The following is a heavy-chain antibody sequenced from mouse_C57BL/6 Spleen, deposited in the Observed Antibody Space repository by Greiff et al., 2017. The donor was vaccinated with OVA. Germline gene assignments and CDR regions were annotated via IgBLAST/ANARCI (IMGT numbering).Heavy chain of an antibody. CDR2: IYPGNGDT. D-gene: IGHD1-1*01. Sequence: SGAELVRPGASVKMSCKASGYTFTSYNMHWVKQTPRQGLEWIGAIYPGNGDTSYNQKFKGKATLTVDKASSTAYMQLSSLTSEDSAVYFCARPITTVVVPYYAMDYWGQGTSVTVSS. V-gene: IGHV1-12*01. CDR3: ARPITTVVVPYYAMDY. CDR1: GYTFTSYN. J-gene: IGHJ4*01.